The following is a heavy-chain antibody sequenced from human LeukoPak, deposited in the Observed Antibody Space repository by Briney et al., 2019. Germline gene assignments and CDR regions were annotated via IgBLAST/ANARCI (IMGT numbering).Heavy chain of an antibody. D-gene: IGHD5-12*01. CDR3: SRDRSRGYSFT. Sequence: GGSLRLSWAVSGVTVSTNYMGWVRQAPGKGLEWVSVIYADGGGGGTYYADSVKGRFTISRDNSRNTLYLQMSNLRADDTAMYYCSRDRSRGYSFTWGQGTLVTVS. J-gene: IGHJ5*02. CDR2: IYADGGGGGT. CDR1: GVTVSTNY. V-gene: IGHV3-53*01.